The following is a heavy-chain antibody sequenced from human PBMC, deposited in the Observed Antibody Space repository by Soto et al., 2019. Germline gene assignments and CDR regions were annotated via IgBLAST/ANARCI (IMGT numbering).Heavy chain of an antibody. J-gene: IGHJ5*02. CDR1: GVNFSSYA. V-gene: IGHV3-23*01. Sequence: GGSLRLSCAASGVNFSSYAMNWVRQAPGKGLEWVSTISDTGGGAFYAGSVKGRFTISRDNSKNTLYLQMHSLRADDSAIYFCAVGRHKTSGSNTWFDPWGRGTLVTVSS. CDR2: ISDTGGGA. CDR3: AVGRHKTSGSNTWFDP. D-gene: IGHD3-22*01.